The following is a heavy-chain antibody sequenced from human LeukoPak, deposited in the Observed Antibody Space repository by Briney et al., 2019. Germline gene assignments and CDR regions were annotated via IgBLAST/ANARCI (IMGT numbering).Heavy chain of an antibody. J-gene: IGHJ4*02. D-gene: IGHD4-23*01. CDR2: IYYSGST. CDR3: ARADFGGYSDC. Sequence: SETLSLTCTVSGGSISSYYWSWIRQPPGKGLEWIGYIYYSGSTNYNPSLKSRVTISVDTSKNQFSLKLSSVTAADTAVYYCARADFGGYSDCWGQGTLVTVSS. CDR1: GGSISSYY. V-gene: IGHV4-59*01.